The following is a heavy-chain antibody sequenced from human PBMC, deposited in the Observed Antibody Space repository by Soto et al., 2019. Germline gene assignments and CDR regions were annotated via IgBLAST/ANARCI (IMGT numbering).Heavy chain of an antibody. J-gene: IGHJ3*02. CDR1: GFTVSSHA. D-gene: IGHD2-15*01. Sequence: EVQVLESGGGLVQPGGSLRLSCEGSGFTVSSHAMTWIRQAPGKGPEWVSTVTADGGTYYADSVKGRFAMSRDTSENTRSLQMNSLGAEDTAAYYCAPHVSCSGGSCQYDAFAIRGQGTMVTVSS. CDR3: APHVSCSGGSCQYDAFAI. V-gene: IGHV3-23*01. CDR2: VTADGGT.